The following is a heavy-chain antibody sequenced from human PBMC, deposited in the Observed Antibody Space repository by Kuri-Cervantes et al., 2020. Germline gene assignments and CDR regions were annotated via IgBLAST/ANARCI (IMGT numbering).Heavy chain of an antibody. J-gene: IGHJ4*02. CDR3: AKVPVYTAPNIDY. D-gene: IGHD5-18*01. CDR1: GFTFVTYT. Sequence: GESLKISCTASGFTFVTYTMSWVRQAPGKGLEWVSSIRTGESTFYADSVMGRFSISRDDAKNTLFLQMNNLRVEDTAVYYCAKVPVYTAPNIDYWGQGTLVTVSS. V-gene: IGHV3-23*01. CDR2: IRTGEST.